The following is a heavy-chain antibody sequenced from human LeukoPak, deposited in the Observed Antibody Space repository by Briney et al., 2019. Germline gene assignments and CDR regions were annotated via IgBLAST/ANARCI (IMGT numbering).Heavy chain of an antibody. CDR1: GFIFSGYA. D-gene: IGHD3-22*01. CDR2: IRYDGSNK. J-gene: IGHJ2*01. Sequence: GGSLRLSCAASGFIFSGYAMHWVRQAPGKGLEWVAFIRYDGSNKYYADSVKGRFTISRDNSENTLHLQMNSLRAEDTAVYYCARDRGLDTYYYDSSGYYYWYFDLWGRGTLVTVSS. CDR3: ARDRGLDTYYYDSSGYYYWYFDL. V-gene: IGHV3-30*02.